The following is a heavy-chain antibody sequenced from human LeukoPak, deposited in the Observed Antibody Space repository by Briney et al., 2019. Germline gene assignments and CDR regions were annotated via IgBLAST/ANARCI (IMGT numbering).Heavy chain of an antibody. J-gene: IGHJ4*02. CDR3: ARPPYGSGRRYFDY. Sequence: SETLSLTCAVYGGSFSGYYWSWIRQPPGKGLEWIGEINHSGSTNYNPSLKSRVTISVDTSENQFSLKLSSVTAADTAVYYCARPPYGSGRRYFDYWGQGTLVTVSS. D-gene: IGHD3-10*01. CDR1: GGSFSGYY. CDR2: INHSGST. V-gene: IGHV4-34*01.